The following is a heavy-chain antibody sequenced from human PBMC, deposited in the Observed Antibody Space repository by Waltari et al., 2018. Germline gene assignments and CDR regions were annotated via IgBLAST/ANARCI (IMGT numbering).Heavy chain of an antibody. CDR3: ARQKEGGETYYFDY. CDR2: IYYSGST. D-gene: IGHD3-16*01. J-gene: IGHJ4*02. CDR1: GYSISSGYY. Sequence: QVQLQESGPGLVKPSETLSLTCAVSGYSISSGYYWGWIRQPPGKGLEWIGSIYYSGSTNYNPSLKSRVTISVDTSKNQFSLKLSSVTAADTAVYYCARQKEGGETYYFDYWGQGTLVTVSS. V-gene: IGHV4-38-2*01.